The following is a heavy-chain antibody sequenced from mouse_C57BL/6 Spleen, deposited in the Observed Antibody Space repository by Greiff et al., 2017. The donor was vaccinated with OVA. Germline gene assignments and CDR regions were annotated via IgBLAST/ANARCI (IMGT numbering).Heavy chain of an antibody. J-gene: IGHJ4*01. Sequence: QVQLQQSGPGLVQPSQSLSITCTVSGFSLTSYGVHWVRQSPGKGLEWLGVIWSGGSTDYNAAFISRLSISKDNSKSQVFFKMNSLQADETAIYYSAKNYYGSSYGAMDYWGQGTSVTVSS. CDR3: AKNYYGSSYGAMDY. V-gene: IGHV2-2*01. CDR2: IWSGGST. D-gene: IGHD1-1*01. CDR1: GFSLTSYG.